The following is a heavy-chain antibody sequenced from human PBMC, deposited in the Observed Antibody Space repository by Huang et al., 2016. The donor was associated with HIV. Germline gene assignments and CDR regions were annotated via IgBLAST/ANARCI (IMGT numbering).Heavy chain of an antibody. CDR3: AKDREDSAYQLDY. CDR1: GFTFSNYG. Sequence: QVQLVESGGGVVQPGRSLRLSCAASGFTFSNYGVHWVSQAPGKGLGWVAARSYDGSYQYYSDSVKGRFTSSRDDSQNTLDLQMSSLRAEDTAVYFCAKDREDSAYQLDYWGQGTRVTVSS. J-gene: IGHJ4*02. CDR2: RSYDGSYQ. V-gene: IGHV3-30*18. D-gene: IGHD5-12*01.